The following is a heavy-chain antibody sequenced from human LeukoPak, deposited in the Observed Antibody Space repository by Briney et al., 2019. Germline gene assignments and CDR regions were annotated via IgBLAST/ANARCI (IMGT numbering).Heavy chain of an antibody. J-gene: IGHJ2*01. Sequence: PGGSLRLSCAASGFTFSSYAMSWVRQAPGKGLEWVSSISSSSSYIYYADSVKGRFTISRENAKNSLYLQMNSLRAGDTAVYYCARAAYSSTWYSRYFDLWGRGTLVTVSS. CDR1: GFTFSSYA. D-gene: IGHD6-13*01. V-gene: IGHV3-21*01. CDR2: ISSSSSYI. CDR3: ARAAYSSTWYSRYFDL.